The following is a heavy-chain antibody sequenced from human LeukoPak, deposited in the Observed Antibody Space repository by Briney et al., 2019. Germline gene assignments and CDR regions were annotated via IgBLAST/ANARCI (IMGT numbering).Heavy chain of an antibody. J-gene: IGHJ6*04. Sequence: SETLSLTCTVSGGSIRSYYWSWIRQPPGKGLEWTGYVYYSGSTKYNPSLKSRVTTSVDTSKNEFSLNLSSVTAADTAVYYCARDLSGSGSFPYGMDVWGKGTTVTVSS. CDR1: GGSIRSYY. CDR3: ARDLSGSGSFPYGMDV. D-gene: IGHD2-15*01. V-gene: IGHV4-59*01. CDR2: VYYSGST.